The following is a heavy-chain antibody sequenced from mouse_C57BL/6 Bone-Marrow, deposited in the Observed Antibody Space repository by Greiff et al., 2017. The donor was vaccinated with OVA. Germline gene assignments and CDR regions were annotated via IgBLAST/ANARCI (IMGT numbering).Heavy chain of an antibody. Sequence: EVMLVESEGGLVQPGSSLKLSCTASGFTFSDYYMAWVRQVPEKGLEWVANINYDGSSTYYLDSLQSRFIISRDNAKNMLYLQMSSLKSEDTATYYCSRSESYYFYMDYWGQGTSVTVSS. CDR2: INYDGSST. V-gene: IGHV5-16*01. J-gene: IGHJ4*01. CDR3: SRSESYYFYMDY. CDR1: GFTFSDYY.